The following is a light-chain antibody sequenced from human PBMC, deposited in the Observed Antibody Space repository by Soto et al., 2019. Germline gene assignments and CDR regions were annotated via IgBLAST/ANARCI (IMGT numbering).Light chain of an antibody. CDR1: QTISNNY. CDR2: GAS. Sequence: EIVLTQSPGTLSLSPGERATPSCRASQTISNNYLAWYQQKPGQAPRLLIYGASSRATGIPDRFSGSGSGTDFTLTINRLEPEDFAGYYCQQYGSSPWTFGQGTKVEIK. CDR3: QQYGSSPWT. V-gene: IGKV3-20*01. J-gene: IGKJ1*01.